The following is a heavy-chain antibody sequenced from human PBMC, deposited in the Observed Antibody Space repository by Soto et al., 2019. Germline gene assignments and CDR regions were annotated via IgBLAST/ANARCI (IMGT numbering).Heavy chain of an antibody. Sequence: QVQLVESGGGVVQPGRSLRLSCVASGFTFSSYGMHWVRQAPGKGLEWVAIISYDGSNTYYADSVKGRFTISRDNSKYTLYLQMTSLRAEDTSVYYCAKEGGLSGSYYISSSFYFDYWGQGTLVTVSS. CDR3: AKEGGLSGSYYISSSFYFDY. D-gene: IGHD1-26*01. CDR2: ISYDGSNT. V-gene: IGHV3-30*18. CDR1: GFTFSSYG. J-gene: IGHJ4*02.